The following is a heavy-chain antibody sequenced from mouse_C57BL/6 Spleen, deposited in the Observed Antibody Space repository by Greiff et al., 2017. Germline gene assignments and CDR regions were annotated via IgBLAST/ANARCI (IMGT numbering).Heavy chain of an antibody. Sequence: VQLQQPGAELVKPGASVKLFCKASGYTFTSYWMHWVKQRPGQGLEWIGMIHPNSGSTNYNEKFKSKATLTVDKSSSTAYMQLSSLTSEDSAVYYCARSTMITTDVNYYAMDYWGQGTSVTVSS. CDR2: IHPNSGST. CDR3: ARSTMITTDVNYYAMDY. J-gene: IGHJ4*01. CDR1: GYTFTSYW. V-gene: IGHV1-64*01. D-gene: IGHD2-4*01.